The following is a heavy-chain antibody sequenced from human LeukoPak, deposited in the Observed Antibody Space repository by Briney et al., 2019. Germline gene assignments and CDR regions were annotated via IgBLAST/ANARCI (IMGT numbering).Heavy chain of an antibody. CDR2: IYYGGNT. CDR3: ARQRADYFYHYLDV. J-gene: IGHJ6*03. V-gene: IGHV4-39*01. CDR1: GGSIRSSSYY. Sequence: PSETLSLTCTVSGGSIRSSSYYWDWVRQPPGKGLEWIGNIYYGGNTFYNSSLESQVTISVDMSKNQFSLKLSSLTAADTAVYYCARQRADYFYHYLDVWGKGTSVTVSS.